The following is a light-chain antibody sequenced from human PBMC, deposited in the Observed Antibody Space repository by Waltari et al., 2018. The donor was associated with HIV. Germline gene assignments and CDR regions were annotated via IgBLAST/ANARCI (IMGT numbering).Light chain of an antibody. J-gene: IGLJ2*01. CDR1: SSDLGVDNS. CDR3: SFYGGSNILV. Sequence: QSALTQPPSASGSPGQSVTIPCTGASSDLGVDNSVSWYQQRPGKAPKGIISEVSKRSSGVPNRFSGSTSGNTASLTVSGLQADDEAEYFCSFYGGSNILVFGGGTKLTVL. CDR2: EVS. V-gene: IGLV2-8*01.